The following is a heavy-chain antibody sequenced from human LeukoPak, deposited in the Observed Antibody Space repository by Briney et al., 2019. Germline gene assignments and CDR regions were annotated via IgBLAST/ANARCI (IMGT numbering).Heavy chain of an antibody. V-gene: IGHV3-11*04. CDR1: GFTFSDSY. J-gene: IGHJ4*02. D-gene: IGHD3-9*01. CDR3: ARDRSDILTDY. CDR2: ISNSGSSI. Sequence: NPGGSLRLSCAASGFTFSDSYMTWIRQAPGKGLEWVSYISNSGSSIYYADSVKGRFTTSRDNAKSSLYLQMNSLRAEDTAVYYCARDRSDILTDYWGQGTLVTVSS.